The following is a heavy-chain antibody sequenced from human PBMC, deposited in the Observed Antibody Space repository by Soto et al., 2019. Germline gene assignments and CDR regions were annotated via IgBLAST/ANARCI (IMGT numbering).Heavy chain of an antibody. CDR2: IIPIVGRA. J-gene: IGHJ4*02. V-gene: IGHV1-69*10. Sequence: SVKVSCKASGGTFSSYAISWVRQAPGQGLEWMGVIIPIVGRANYAQKFQGRVTITTDKSTSTVYMELSSLRSEDTAVYYCASTISSIRLGYWGQGTLVTVSS. CDR1: GGTFSSYA. CDR3: ASTISSIRLGY.